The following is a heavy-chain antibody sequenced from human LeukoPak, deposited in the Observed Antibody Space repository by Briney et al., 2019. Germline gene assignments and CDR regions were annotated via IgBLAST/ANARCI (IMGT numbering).Heavy chain of an antibody. Sequence: GASVKVSCKASGYTFTSYYMHWVRQAPGQGLEWMGIINPSGGSTSYAQKFQGRVTMTTDTSTSTAYMELRSLRSDDTAVYYCARDGHDILTGYFSPPYMDVWGKGTTVTVSS. CDR2: INPSGGST. D-gene: IGHD3-9*01. V-gene: IGHV1-46*01. CDR1: GYTFTSYY. J-gene: IGHJ6*03. CDR3: ARDGHDILTGYFSPPYMDV.